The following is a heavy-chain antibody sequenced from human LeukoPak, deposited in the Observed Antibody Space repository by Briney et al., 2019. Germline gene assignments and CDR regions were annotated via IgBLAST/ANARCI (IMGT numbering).Heavy chain of an antibody. CDR3: ASLIAAAGSY. CDR1: GYSISSGYY. Sequence: SETLSLTCTVSGYSISSGYYWGWIRQPPGKGLEWIGSIYHSGSTNYNPSLKSRVTISVDTSKNQFSLKLSSVTAADTAVYYCASLIAAAGSYWGQGTLVTVSS. D-gene: IGHD6-13*01. J-gene: IGHJ4*02. V-gene: IGHV4-38-2*02. CDR2: IYHSGST.